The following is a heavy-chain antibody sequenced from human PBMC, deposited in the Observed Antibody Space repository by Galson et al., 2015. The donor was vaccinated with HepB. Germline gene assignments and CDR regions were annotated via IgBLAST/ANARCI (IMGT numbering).Heavy chain of an antibody. CDR2: ISSSGSTI. D-gene: IGHD3-3*01. J-gene: IGHJ3*02. CDR1: GFTFSDYY. Sequence: SLRLSCAASGFTFSDYYMSWIRQAPGKGLEWVSYISSSGSTIYYADSVKGRFTISRDNAKNSLYLQMNSLRAEDTAVYYCAREIPYYDFWSGYPSPGGAFDIWGQGTMVTVSS. V-gene: IGHV3-11*01. CDR3: AREIPYYDFWSGYPSPGGAFDI.